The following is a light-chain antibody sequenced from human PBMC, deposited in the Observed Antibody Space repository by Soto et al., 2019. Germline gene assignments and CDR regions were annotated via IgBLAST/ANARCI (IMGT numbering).Light chain of an antibody. J-gene: IGKJ2*01. CDR1: QSVSSN. CDR3: QQYNDWPRT. Sequence: ETVMTQSPATLSVSPGERATLSCRASQSVSSNLDWYQQTPGQAPRLLIFAASTRATGIPARFSGSGSGTEFTLTISSLQSEDFAVYYCQQYNDWPRTFGQGTNLQIK. CDR2: AAS. V-gene: IGKV3-15*01.